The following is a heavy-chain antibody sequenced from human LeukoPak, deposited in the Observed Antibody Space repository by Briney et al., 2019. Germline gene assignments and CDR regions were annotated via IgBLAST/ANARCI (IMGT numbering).Heavy chain of an antibody. Sequence: SETLSLTCTVSGASISSNYWSWLRQPPGKGLEWIGYKSYSESTNYNPSLRSRVTISIDTSKNQFSLKLSSVTAADTAVNYCARDPAAYSSNWFFDYWGQGTLVTVSS. CDR3: ARDPAAYSSNWFFDY. J-gene: IGHJ4*02. CDR2: KSYSEST. D-gene: IGHD6-13*01. V-gene: IGHV4-59*01. CDR1: GASISSNY.